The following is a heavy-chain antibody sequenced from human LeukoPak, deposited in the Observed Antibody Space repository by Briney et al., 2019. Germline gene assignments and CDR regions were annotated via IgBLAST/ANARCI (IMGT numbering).Heavy chain of an antibody. CDR3: ARVVSYYYDSSGIHFDY. J-gene: IGHJ4*02. D-gene: IGHD3-22*01. CDR1: GGTFSSYA. CDR2: ISAYNGNT. V-gene: IGHV1-18*01. Sequence: ASVKVSCKASGGTFSSYAISWVRQAPGQGLEWMGWISAYNGNTNYAQKLQGRVTMTTDTSTSTAYMELRSLRSDDTAVYYCARVVSYYYDSSGIHFDYWGQGTLVTVSS.